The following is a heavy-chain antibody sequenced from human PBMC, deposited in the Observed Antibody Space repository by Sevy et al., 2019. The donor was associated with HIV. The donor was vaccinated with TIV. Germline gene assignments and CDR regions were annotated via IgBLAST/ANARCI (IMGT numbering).Heavy chain of an antibody. V-gene: IGHV3-23*01. Sequence: GGSLRLSCAASGFTFSSYAMSWVRQAPGKGLGWVSAISGSGGSTYYADSVKGRFTISSDNSKNTLYLQMNSLRAEDTAVYYCAKEFYDSSGLKFDYWGQRTLVTVSS. CDR2: ISGSGGST. D-gene: IGHD3-22*01. CDR3: AKEFYDSSGLKFDY. J-gene: IGHJ4*02. CDR1: GFTFSSYA.